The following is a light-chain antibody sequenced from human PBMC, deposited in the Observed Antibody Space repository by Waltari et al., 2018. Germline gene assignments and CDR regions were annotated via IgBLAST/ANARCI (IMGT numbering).Light chain of an antibody. CDR3: CSYAGTWL. J-gene: IGLJ3*02. Sequence: QSALTQPASMSASPGQSITISCTATNKDVGTYDLVSWYQQHPGRAPKLLIFQGTKRPSEVSGRFSGSKFADTASLTISGLQPEDEADYYCCSYAGTWLFGGGTKVTVL. V-gene: IGLV2-23*01. CDR2: QGT. CDR1: NKDVGTYDL.